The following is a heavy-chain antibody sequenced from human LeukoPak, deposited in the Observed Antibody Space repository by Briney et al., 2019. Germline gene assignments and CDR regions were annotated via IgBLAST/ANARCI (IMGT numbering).Heavy chain of an antibody. CDR1: GGSFSGYY. CDR2: INHSGST. J-gene: IGHJ4*02. V-gene: IGHV4-34*01. CDR3: ARASYYYDSSSYYFDY. D-gene: IGHD3-22*01. Sequence: SETLSLTCAVYGGSFSGYYWSWIRQPPGKGLEWIGEINHSGSTNYNPSLKSRVTISVDTSKNQFSLKLSSVTAADTAVYYCARASYYYDSSSYYFDYWGQETLVTVSS.